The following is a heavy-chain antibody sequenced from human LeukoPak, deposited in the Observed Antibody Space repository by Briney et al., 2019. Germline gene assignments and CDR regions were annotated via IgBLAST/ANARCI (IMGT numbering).Heavy chain of an antibody. D-gene: IGHD2-15*01. Sequence: PGGSLRLSCAASGFTFSSYGMHWVRQAPGKGLEWVAVIWYDGSNKYYADSVKGRFTISRDNSKNTLFLQMNSLRAEDTAVYYCARTDIVVVIAAIPDAFDIWGQGTMVTVSS. V-gene: IGHV3-33*01. CDR2: IWYDGSNK. CDR3: ARTDIVVVIAAIPDAFDI. CDR1: GFTFSSYG. J-gene: IGHJ3*02.